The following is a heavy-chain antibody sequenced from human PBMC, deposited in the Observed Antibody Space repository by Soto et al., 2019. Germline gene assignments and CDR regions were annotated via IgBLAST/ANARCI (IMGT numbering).Heavy chain of an antibody. CDR3: ARPLRDRNYYYGMAV. CDR2: TIPMFGTP. CDR1: GGTFSKYA. J-gene: IGHJ6*02. Sequence: QVQLVQSGAEMQQPGASVRVSCKASGGTFSKYAFSWVRQAPGQGLEWLGGTIPMFGTPNYAQKFQGRVAISADDSTATVYRELSSLRSEDTAVYFCARPLRDRNYYYGMAVWGQGTTVTVSS. D-gene: IGHD3-22*01. V-gene: IGHV1-69*01.